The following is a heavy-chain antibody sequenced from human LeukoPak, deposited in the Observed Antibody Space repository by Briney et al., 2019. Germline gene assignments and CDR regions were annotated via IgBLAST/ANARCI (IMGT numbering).Heavy chain of an antibody. V-gene: IGHV3-48*01. CDR2: ISSSSSAI. D-gene: IGHD6-6*01. CDR1: VFTFSAYS. Sequence: GGSLRLSCAASVFTFSAYSMNWVRQAPGKGLEWVSYISSSSSAIYYADSVKGRFTISRDNSKNTLSLQMDSLRVDDTAVYYCAREKNQLVDYWGQGTLVTVSS. J-gene: IGHJ4*02. CDR3: AREKNQLVDY.